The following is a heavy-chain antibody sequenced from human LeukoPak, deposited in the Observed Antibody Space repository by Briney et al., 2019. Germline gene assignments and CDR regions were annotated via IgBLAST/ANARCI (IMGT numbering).Heavy chain of an antibody. CDR3: ARQRTYSGSYYGWFDP. J-gene: IGHJ5*02. CDR2: IYPGDSDT. CDR1: GYSFTSYW. V-gene: IGHV5-51*01. D-gene: IGHD1-26*01. Sequence: GESLKISCEGSGYSFTSYWIGWVRQMPGKGLEWMGIIYPGDSDTRYGPSFQGQVTISADKSISTAYLQWSSLKASDTAMYYCARQRTYSGSYYGWFDPWGQGTLVTVSS.